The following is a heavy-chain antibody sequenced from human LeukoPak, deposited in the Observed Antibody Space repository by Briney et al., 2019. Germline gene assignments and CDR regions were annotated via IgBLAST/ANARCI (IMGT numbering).Heavy chain of an antibody. CDR1: GYTFTSYH. CDR3: ARDVGVAVYYMDV. J-gene: IGHJ6*03. V-gene: IGHV1-46*01. CDR2: INPSGGST. Sequence: SVKVSCKASGYTFTSYHMHWVRQAPGQGLEWMGIINPSGGSTSYAQKFQGRVSMTRDTSTSTVYMELSSLRSEDTAVYYCARDVGVAVYYMDVWGKGTTVTVSS. D-gene: IGHD2-15*01.